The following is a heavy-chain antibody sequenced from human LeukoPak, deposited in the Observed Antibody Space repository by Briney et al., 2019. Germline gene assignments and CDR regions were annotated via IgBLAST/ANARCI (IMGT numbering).Heavy chain of an antibody. CDR3: ARWALWGREYYPDYFYY. D-gene: IGHD2/OR15-2a*01. CDR1: GHSISITYY. J-gene: IGHJ4*01. CDR2: IHHNGNT. V-gene: IGHV4-38-2*01. Sequence: SETLSLTCAVSGHSISITYYWGCIRQPPGKGLEWIGNIHHNGNTAYNPSLNSRVTMSVDTSRNLFSLKLSSVPAADTAVYHCARWALWGREYYPDYFYYWGHGTLVTVSS.